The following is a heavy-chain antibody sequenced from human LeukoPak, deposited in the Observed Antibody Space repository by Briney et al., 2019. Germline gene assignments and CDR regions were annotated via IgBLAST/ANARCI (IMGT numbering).Heavy chain of an antibody. CDR1: GFTFSSYA. CDR3: AKRSVAGTKQAWYFDL. J-gene: IGHJ2*01. D-gene: IGHD6-19*01. Sequence: GGSLRLSCAASGFTFSSYAMSWVRQAPGKGLEWVSAISGSGGSTYYADSVKGRFTISRDNSKNTLYLQMNSLRAEDTAVYYCAKRSVAGTKQAWYFDLWGRGTLVTVSS. V-gene: IGHV3-23*01. CDR2: ISGSGGST.